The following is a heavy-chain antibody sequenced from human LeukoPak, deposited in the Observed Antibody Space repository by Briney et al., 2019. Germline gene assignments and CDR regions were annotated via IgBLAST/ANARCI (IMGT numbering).Heavy chain of an antibody. V-gene: IGHV4-39*07. CDR3: AMDTSGYYNPNWFDP. Sequence: PSETLSLTCTVSGGSINTTSYYWAWIRQPPGKGLEWIGSLFYSGSTYYNPSLKSRVTISIDTSKSQFSLRLSSVTAADTALYYCAMDTSGYYNPNWFDPWGQGTLVTVSS. D-gene: IGHD3-22*01. CDR2: LFYSGST. CDR1: GGSINTTSYY. J-gene: IGHJ5*02.